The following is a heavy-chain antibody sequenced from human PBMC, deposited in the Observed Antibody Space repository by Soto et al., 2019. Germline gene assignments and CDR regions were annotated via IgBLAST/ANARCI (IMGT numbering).Heavy chain of an antibody. V-gene: IGHV3-21*01. J-gene: IGHJ4*02. Sequence: GGSLRLSCAASGFTFSSYSMNWVRQAPGKGLEWVSSISSSSSYIYYADSVKGRFTISRDNAKNSLYLQMNSLRAEDTAVYYCARDIGQGIVATIDFDYWGQGTLVTVSS. CDR1: GFTFSSYS. CDR2: ISSSSSYI. D-gene: IGHD5-12*01. CDR3: ARDIGQGIVATIDFDY.